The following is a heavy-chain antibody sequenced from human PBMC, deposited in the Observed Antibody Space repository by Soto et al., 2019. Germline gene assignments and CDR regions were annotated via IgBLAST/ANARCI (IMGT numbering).Heavy chain of an antibody. J-gene: IGHJ6*02. Sequence: ASVKVSCKASGYRFSSYAIQWVRQAPGQRLEWMGWINVGNGNTKYSQKFQDRVTIIRDTSANTAYMEVSSLRSEDTAVYYCARSEGTYNDVLTGMDLYYYYLGMDVWGQGTTVTVSS. CDR2: INVGNGNT. V-gene: IGHV1-3*01. D-gene: IGHD3-9*01. CDR1: GYRFSSYA. CDR3: ARSEGTYNDVLTGMDLYYYYLGMDV.